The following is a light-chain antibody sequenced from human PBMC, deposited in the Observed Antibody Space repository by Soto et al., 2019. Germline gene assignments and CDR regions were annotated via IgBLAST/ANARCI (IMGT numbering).Light chain of an antibody. CDR3: QHYGSSPPVT. J-gene: IGKJ5*01. CDR1: QSVSSSY. V-gene: IGKV3-20*01. CDR2: GAS. Sequence: EIVLTQSPGTLSLSPGERATLSCRASQSVSSSYLAWYQQKPGQAPRLLIYGASGRATGIPDRFSGSGSGTYFTLPISRLEPEDFAVYYCQHYGSSPPVTFGQGTRLEIK.